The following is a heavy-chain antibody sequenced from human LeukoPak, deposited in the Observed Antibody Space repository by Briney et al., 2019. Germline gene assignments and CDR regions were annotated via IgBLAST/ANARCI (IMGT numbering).Heavy chain of an antibody. CDR3: AREVPYGSGSFFDY. CDR2: IKQDGSEK. J-gene: IGHJ4*02. D-gene: IGHD3-10*01. V-gene: IGHV3-7*01. Sequence: GGSLRLSCAASGFTFSSYWMSRVRQAPGKGLEWVANIKQDGSEKYYVDSVKGRFTISRDNAKNSLYLQMNSLRAEDTAVYYCAREVPYGSGSFFDYWGQGTLVTVSS. CDR1: GFTFSSYW.